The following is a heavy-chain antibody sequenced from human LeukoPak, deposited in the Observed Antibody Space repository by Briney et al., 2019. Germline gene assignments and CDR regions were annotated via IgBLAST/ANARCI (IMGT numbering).Heavy chain of an antibody. J-gene: IGHJ5*02. CDR1: GGSFSGYY. D-gene: IGHD2-2*01. CDR3: ARERDYIVVVPAAITVPHNWFDP. CDR2: INHSGST. V-gene: IGHV4-34*01. Sequence: SETLSLTCAVYGGSFSGYYWSWIRQPPGKGLEWMGEINHSGSTNYNPSLKSRVTISVDTSKNQFSLKLSSVTAADTAVYYCARERDYIVVVPAAITVPHNWFDPWGQGTLVTVSS.